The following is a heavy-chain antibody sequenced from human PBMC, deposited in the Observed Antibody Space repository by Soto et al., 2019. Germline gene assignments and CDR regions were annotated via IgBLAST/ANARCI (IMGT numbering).Heavy chain of an antibody. V-gene: IGHV1-69*01. CDR2: IIPLFGTT. D-gene: IGHD2-15*01. CDR1: GGAFSSVD. Sequence: QVQLVQSGAEVKKPGSAVKVSCKASGGAFSSVDISWVRQAPGQGLDWMGGIIPLFGTTNYAEKFQGGGTITADASTSTAFMELSSLTSEDTAVYYCVRGLTEGYYGVEVWGQGTTVIVSS. J-gene: IGHJ6*02. CDR3: VRGLTEGYYGVEV.